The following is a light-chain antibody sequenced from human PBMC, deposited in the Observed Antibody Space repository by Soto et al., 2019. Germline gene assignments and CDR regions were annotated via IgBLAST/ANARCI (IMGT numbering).Light chain of an antibody. V-gene: IGKV1-9*01. Sequence: DIQLTQSPSFLSASVGDRVTITCRASQDISNHFAWYQQKPGKAPSLLIYHASTLQSGVPSRFSGSQSGTEFTLTISSLQPEDFATYYCQQLYSYPFTFGPGTKVDVK. J-gene: IGKJ3*01. CDR2: HAS. CDR3: QQLYSYPFT. CDR1: QDISNH.